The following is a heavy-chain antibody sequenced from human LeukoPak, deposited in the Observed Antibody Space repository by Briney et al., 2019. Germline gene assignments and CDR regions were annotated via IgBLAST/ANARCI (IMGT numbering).Heavy chain of an antibody. J-gene: IGHJ3*02. CDR1: GGSISSSRYY. Sequence: SSETLSLTCTVSGGSISSSRYYWGWIRQPPGKGLEWIGSIYYSGSTYYNPSLKSRVTISVDTSKNQFSLKLSSVTAADTAVYYCVRPSGSPQDFWSGYNQDLYAFDIWGQGTMVTVSS. V-gene: IGHV4-39*01. CDR3: VRPSGSPQDFWSGYNQDLYAFDI. D-gene: IGHD3-3*01. CDR2: IYYSGST.